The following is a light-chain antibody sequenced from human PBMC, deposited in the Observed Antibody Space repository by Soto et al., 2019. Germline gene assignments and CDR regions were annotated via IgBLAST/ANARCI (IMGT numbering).Light chain of an antibody. CDR1: SSNIGAGYD. J-gene: IGLJ7*01. V-gene: IGLV1-40*01. Sequence: QSVLTQPPSVSGAPGQRVTISCTGSSSNIGAGYDVHWYQQFPGTAPKLLIFGYINRPSGVPDRFSGSKSGTSASLAITGLQAEDEADYYCQSYDTSLRGAVFGGGTQLTVL. CDR3: QSYDTSLRGAV. CDR2: GYI.